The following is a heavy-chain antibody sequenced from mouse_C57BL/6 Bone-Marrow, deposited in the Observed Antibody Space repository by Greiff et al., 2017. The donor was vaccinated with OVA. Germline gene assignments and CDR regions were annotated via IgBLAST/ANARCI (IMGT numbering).Heavy chain of an antibody. CDR2: ISDGGSYT. D-gene: IGHD2-3*01. CDR1: GFTFSSYA. J-gene: IGHJ4*01. Sequence: EVQVVESGGGLVKPGGSLKLSCAASGFTFSSYAMSWVRQTPEKRLEWVATISDGGSYTYYPDNVKGRFTISRDNAKNNLYLQMSHLKSEDTAMSKKWLLRWAMDYWGQGTSVTVSS. V-gene: IGHV5-4*01. CDR3: WLLRWAMDY.